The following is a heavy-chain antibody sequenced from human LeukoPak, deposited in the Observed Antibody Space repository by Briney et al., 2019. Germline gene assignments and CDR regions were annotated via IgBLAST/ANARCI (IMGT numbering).Heavy chain of an antibody. V-gene: IGHV4-4*07. D-gene: IGHD2-15*01. CDR1: GGSISSYY. Sequence: PSETLSLTCTVSGGSISSYYWSWIRQPAGKGLEWIGRIYTSGSTNYNTSLKSRVTMSVDTSKNQFSLKLSSVTAADTAVYYCARAYCSGGSCYLDYWGQGTLVTVSS. CDR3: ARAYCSGGSCYLDY. J-gene: IGHJ4*02. CDR2: IYTSGST.